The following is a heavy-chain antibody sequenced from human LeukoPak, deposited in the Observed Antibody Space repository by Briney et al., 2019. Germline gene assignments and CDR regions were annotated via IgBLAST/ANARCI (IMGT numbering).Heavy chain of an antibody. V-gene: IGHV4-30-4*08. Sequence: SQTLSLTCTVSGGSISSADYYWSWIRQPPGKGLEWIGYIYYSGSTYYNPSLKSRVTISVDTSKNQFSLKLSSVTAADTAVYHCASRVVPAAVGAFDIWGQGKMVTVSS. CDR2: IYYSGST. J-gene: IGHJ3*02. CDR1: GGSISSADYY. CDR3: ASRVVPAAVGAFDI. D-gene: IGHD2-2*01.